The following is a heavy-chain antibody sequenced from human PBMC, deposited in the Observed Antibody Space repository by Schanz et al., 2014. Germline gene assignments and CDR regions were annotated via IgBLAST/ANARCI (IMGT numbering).Heavy chain of an antibody. D-gene: IGHD6-13*01. CDR2: INPSGGST. Sequence: QVQLVQSGDEVEKPGASVKVSCKASGYTFTSDSMHWVRQAPGQGLEWMGMINPSGGSTTYAQKFQGRVTMTRDTSTSTVYMELSSLRSEDTAVYYCARDGVDAAAGGNYWGQGTLVTVSS. J-gene: IGHJ4*02. CDR1: GYTFTSDS. V-gene: IGHV1-46*03. CDR3: ARDGVDAAAGGNY.